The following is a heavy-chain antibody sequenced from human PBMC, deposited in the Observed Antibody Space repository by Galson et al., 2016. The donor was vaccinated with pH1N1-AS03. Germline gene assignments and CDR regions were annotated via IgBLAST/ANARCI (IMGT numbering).Heavy chain of an antibody. CDR1: GYTLTRYY. J-gene: IGHJ4*02. D-gene: IGHD3-16*02. CDR3: ARRYYFDY. V-gene: IGHV1-46*01. Sequence: SVKVSCKASGYTLTRYYMHWVRQAPGQGLEWMGIIDPSGGPTTYAPKFQGRITITTDTSTSTVYMELDSLRSEDTAVYYCARRYYFDYWGQGTLVTVSS. CDR2: IDPSGGPT.